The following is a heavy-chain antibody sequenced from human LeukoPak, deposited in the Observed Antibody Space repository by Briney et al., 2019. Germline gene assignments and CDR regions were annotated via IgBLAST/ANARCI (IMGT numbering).Heavy chain of an antibody. CDR2: IYTSGST. D-gene: IGHD3-10*01. Sequence: SETLSLTCTVSGGSISSYYWSWIRQPAGKGLEWIGRIYTSGSTNYNPSLKSRVTMSVDTSKNQFSLKLSSVTAADTAVYYCARGNYYGSGSHYRPFYYFDYWGQGTLVTVSS. CDR1: GGSISSYY. CDR3: ARGNYYGSGSHYRPFYYFDY. J-gene: IGHJ4*02. V-gene: IGHV4-4*07.